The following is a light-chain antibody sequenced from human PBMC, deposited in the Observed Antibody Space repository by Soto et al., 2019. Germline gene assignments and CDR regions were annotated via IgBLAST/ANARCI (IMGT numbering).Light chain of an antibody. CDR1: QDIRNF. J-gene: IGKJ3*01. CDR2: AAS. Sequence: DIQMTQSPTSLSASVGDRVTITCRASQDIRNFVAWYQQKPGKATKLLIYAASTLQSGVPSRFSGSASGTDFTLTIISLQPEDVATYSCQKYSSVPVFGAGTKVVIK. V-gene: IGKV1-27*01. CDR3: QKYSSVPV.